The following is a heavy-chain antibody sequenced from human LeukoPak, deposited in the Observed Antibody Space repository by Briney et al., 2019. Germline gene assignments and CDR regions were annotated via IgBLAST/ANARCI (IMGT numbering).Heavy chain of an antibody. CDR2: MNPNSGNT. CDR1: GYAFTSYD. D-gene: IGHD3-3*01. CDR3: ARGPLWSGYSFNWFDP. J-gene: IGHJ5*02. Sequence: ASVKVSCNASGYAFTSYDINWVRQATGQGLEWMGWMNPNSGNTGYAQKFQGRVTITRNTSRSKAYMELSSLRSEDTAVYYCARGPLWSGYSFNWFDPWGQGTLVTVSS. V-gene: IGHV1-8*03.